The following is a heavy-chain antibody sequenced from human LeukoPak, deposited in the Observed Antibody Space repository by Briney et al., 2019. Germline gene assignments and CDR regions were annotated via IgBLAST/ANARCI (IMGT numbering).Heavy chain of an antibody. Sequence: GGSLRLSCAASGFTFSGYGMHWVRQAPGKGLEWVAVIWFDGSNKYYADSVKGRFTISRDNSKNTLYLQMNSLRAEDTAVYYCARERSSWHTYGMDVWGQGTTVAVSS. CDR1: GFTFSGYG. CDR3: ARERSSWHTYGMDV. D-gene: IGHD6-13*01. CDR2: IWFDGSNK. V-gene: IGHV3-33*01. J-gene: IGHJ6*02.